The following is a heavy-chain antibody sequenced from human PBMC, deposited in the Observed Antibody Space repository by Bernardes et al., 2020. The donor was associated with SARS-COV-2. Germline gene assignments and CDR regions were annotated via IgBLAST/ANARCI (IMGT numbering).Heavy chain of an antibody. J-gene: IGHJ5*02. CDR3: ATVVGYSYGGGWFDP. CDR2: ISADKGNT. CDR1: GYSFTSYG. Sequence: ASVKVSCKASGYSFTSYGISWVRQAPGQGLEWMGWISADKGNTNYAQNLQGRVTMTTDTSTNTAYVELRSLRSDDTAVYYCATVVGYSYGGGWFDPWGQGTLVTVSS. D-gene: IGHD5-18*01. V-gene: IGHV1-18*01.